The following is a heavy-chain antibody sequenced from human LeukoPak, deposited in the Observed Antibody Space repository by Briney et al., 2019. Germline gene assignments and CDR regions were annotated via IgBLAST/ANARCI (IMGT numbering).Heavy chain of an antibody. Sequence: SETLSLTCTVSGGSIATYYWSWIRQSPGRGLEWIAYIYYGGTNYNPSLKSRVTISVDTSKNQFSLNLRSATAADTAVYYCARGDGYNSGYFEYWGQGTLVTVSS. V-gene: IGHV4-59*01. CDR1: GGSIATYY. D-gene: IGHD5-24*01. CDR3: ARGDGYNSGYFEY. CDR2: IYYGGT. J-gene: IGHJ4*02.